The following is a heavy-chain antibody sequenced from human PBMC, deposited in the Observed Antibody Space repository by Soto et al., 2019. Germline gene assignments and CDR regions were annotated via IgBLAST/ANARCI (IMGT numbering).Heavy chain of an antibody. CDR1: GDTFTDYY. CDR3: ARGGHVVVVTAALDY. J-gene: IGHJ4*02. Sequence: QVQLVQSGAEVKKPGASVKVSCKASGDTFTDYYIHWVRQAPGQGLEWMGTVNPSGGYTTYAQHFLGRVTMTRDTSTSTLYMELTSLTSEDTAVYYCARGGHVVVVTAALDYWGQGTLVTVSS. CDR2: VNPSGGYT. V-gene: IGHV1-46*01. D-gene: IGHD2-21*02.